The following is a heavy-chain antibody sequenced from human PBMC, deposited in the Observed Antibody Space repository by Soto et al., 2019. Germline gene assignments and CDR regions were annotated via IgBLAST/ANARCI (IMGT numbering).Heavy chain of an antibody. CDR3: AKGYYGSGSYSGSNWFDP. CDR1: GFTFSSYG. J-gene: IGHJ5*02. V-gene: IGHV3-30*18. CDR2: ISYDGSNK. Sequence: GGSLRLSCAASGFTFSSYGMHWVRQAPGKGLEWVAVISYDGSNKYYADSVKGRFTISRDNSKNTLYLQMNSLRAEDTAVYYCAKGYYGSGSYSGSNWFDPWGQGTLVTVSS. D-gene: IGHD3-10*01.